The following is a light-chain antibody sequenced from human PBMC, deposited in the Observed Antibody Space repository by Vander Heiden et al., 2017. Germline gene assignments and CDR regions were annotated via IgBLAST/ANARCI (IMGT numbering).Light chain of an antibody. CDR1: SSHY. CDR3: FLSFNGAGV. Sequence: QAVVTQEPSLTVSPGGTVTLTSSHYPYWFQQRPGQAPRTLIYDTTDTHSWTPARFSGSLLGGKAALTLAGAQPEDEAEYYCFLSFNGAGVFGGGTKVTVL. V-gene: IGLV7-46*01. J-gene: IGLJ3*02. CDR2: DTT.